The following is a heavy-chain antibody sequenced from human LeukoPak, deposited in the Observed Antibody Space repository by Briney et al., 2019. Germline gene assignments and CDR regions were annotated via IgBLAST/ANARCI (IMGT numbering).Heavy chain of an antibody. V-gene: IGHV4-31*03. J-gene: IGHJ4*02. D-gene: IGHD6-13*01. CDR3: ASSVQNGRRIAAAGYYFDY. CDR2: IYYSGST. Sequence: PSETLSLTCTVSGGSISSGGYYWSWIRPHPGKGLEWIGYIYYSGSTYYNPSLKSRVTISVDTSKNQFSLKLSSVTAADTAVYYCASSVQNGRRIAAAGYYFDYWGQGTLVTVSS. CDR1: GGSISSGGYY.